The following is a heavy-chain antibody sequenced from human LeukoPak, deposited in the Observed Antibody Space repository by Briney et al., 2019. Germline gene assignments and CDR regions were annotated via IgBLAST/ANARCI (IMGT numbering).Heavy chain of an antibody. CDR1: GGSISSSSYY. CDR2: IYYSGST. V-gene: IGHV4-61*05. D-gene: IGHD3-22*01. J-gene: IGHJ4*02. CDR3: ARYDSSGYYYFDY. Sequence: SETLSLTCTVSGGSISSSSYYWGWIRQPPGKGLEWIGYIYYSGSTNYNPSLKSRVTISVDTSKNQFSLKLSSVSAADTAVYYCARYDSSGYYYFDYWGQGTLVTVSS.